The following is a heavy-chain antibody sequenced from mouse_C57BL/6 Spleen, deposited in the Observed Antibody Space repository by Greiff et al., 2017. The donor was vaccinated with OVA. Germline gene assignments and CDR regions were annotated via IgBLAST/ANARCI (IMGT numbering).Heavy chain of an antibody. V-gene: IGHV5-16*01. CDR3: ARVYYGYDGWYFDV. D-gene: IGHD2-2*01. CDR1: GFTFSDYY. Sequence: EVKLVESEGGLVQPGSSMKLSCTASGFTFSDYYMAWVRQVPEKGLEWVANINYDGSSTYYLDSLKSRFIISRDNAKNILYLQMSSLKSEDTATYYCARVYYGYDGWYFDVWGTGTTVTVSS. CDR2: INYDGSST. J-gene: IGHJ1*03.